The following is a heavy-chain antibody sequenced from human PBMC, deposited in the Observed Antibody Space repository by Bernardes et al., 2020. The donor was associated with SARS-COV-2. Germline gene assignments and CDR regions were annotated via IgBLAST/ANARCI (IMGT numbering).Heavy chain of an antibody. CDR1: GYTFTGYY. CDR3: ALPPTNYDRYGMDV. J-gene: IGHJ6*02. D-gene: IGHD3-22*01. CDR2: INPNSGGT. V-gene: IGHV1-2*02. Sequence: ASVKVSCKASGYTFTGYYIHWVRQAPGQGLEWMGWINPNSGGTTYAQKFQGRVTMTRDTSSSTAYMELSRLRSDDTAVYYCALPPTNYDRYGMDVWGQGTTVTVSS.